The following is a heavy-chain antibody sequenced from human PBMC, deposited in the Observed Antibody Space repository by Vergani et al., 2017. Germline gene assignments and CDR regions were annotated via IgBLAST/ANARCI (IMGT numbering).Heavy chain of an antibody. V-gene: IGHV5-51*01. CDR3: ARRPGYSYGSYYYYGMDV. D-gene: IGHD5-18*01. CDR2: IYPGDSDT. CDR1: GYSFTSYW. J-gene: IGHJ6*02. Sequence: EVQLVQSGAEVKQPGESLKISCKGSGYSFTSYWIGWVRQMPGKGLEWMGIIYPGDSDTRYSPSFQGQVTILADKSIRTDYLQWSSLKASDTAMYYCARRPGYSYGSYYYYGMDVWGQGTTVTVSS.